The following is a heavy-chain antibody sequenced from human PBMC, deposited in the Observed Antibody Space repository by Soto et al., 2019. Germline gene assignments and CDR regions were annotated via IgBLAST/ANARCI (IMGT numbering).Heavy chain of an antibody. V-gene: IGHV4-59*08. CDR2: IYYSGRT. CDR3: AWRYGSSFDY. J-gene: IGHJ4*02. CDR1: GGSISSYY. D-gene: IGHD4-17*01. Sequence: QVQLQESGPGLVKPSETLSLTCTVSGGSISSYYWSWIRQSPGKGLEWIGYIYYSGRTNYNPSLKSRGTISVDTSKSQVSLKLSSVTAADTAVYYCAWRYGSSFDYWGQGTLVTVSS.